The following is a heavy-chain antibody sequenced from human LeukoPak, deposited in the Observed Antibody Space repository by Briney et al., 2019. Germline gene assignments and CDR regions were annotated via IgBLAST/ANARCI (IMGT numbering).Heavy chain of an antibody. D-gene: IGHD3-22*01. CDR2: IYYSGST. CDR3: ARDLLYYDTSAYYPPGAFDI. J-gene: IGHJ3*02. CDR1: GGSISSGDYY. V-gene: IGHV4-31*03. Sequence: SETLSLTCTVSGGSISSGDYYWNWIRQHPGKGLEWIGYIYYSGSTYYNPSLKSRVTISVDTSKNQFSLKLSSVTAADTAVYYCARDLLYYDTSAYYPPGAFDIWGQGTMATVSS.